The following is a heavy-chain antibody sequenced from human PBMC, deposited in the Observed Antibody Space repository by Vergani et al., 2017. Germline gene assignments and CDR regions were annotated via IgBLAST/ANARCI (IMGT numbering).Heavy chain of an antibody. D-gene: IGHD3-3*01. CDR2: ISWNSGSI. J-gene: IGHJ6*02. CDR1: GFTFDDYA. CDR3: AKASEDFLVAPEGMDV. Sequence: EVQLVESGGGLVQPGRSLRLSCAASGFTFDDYAMHWVRQAPGKGLEWVSGISWNSGSIGYADSVKGRFTISRDNAKNSLYLQMNSLRAEDTALYYCAKASEDFLVAPEGMDVWGQGTTVTVSS. V-gene: IGHV3-9*01.